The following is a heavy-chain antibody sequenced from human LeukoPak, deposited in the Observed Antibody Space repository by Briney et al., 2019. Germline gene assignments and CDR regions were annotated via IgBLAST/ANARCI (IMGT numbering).Heavy chain of an antibody. D-gene: IGHD5-12*01. Sequence: TLSLTCAVSGVSISSNLWWTWVRQPPGKGLEWVAVISYDGSNKYYADSVKGRFTISRDNSKNTLYLQMNSLRAEDTAVYYCGGATIIWGQGTLVTVSS. CDR2: ISYDGSNK. J-gene: IGHJ4*02. CDR3: GGATII. V-gene: IGHV3-30*03. CDR1: GVSISSNL.